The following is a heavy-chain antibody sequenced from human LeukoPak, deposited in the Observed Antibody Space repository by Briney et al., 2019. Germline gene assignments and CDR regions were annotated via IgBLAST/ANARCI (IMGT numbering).Heavy chain of an antibody. V-gene: IGHV3-9*01. D-gene: IGHD6-25*01. CDR3: AKDIGYHPPNMAANY. CDR2: ISWNSGSI. CDR1: GFTFDDYA. Sequence: PGGSLRLSCAASGFTFDDYAMHWVRHAPGKGLEWVSGISWNSGSIGYADSVKGRFTISRDNAKNSLYLQMNSLRAEDTALYYCAKDIGYHPPNMAANYWGQGTLVTVSS. J-gene: IGHJ4*02.